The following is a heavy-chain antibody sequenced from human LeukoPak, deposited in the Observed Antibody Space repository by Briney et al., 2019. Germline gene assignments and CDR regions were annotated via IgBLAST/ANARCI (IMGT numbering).Heavy chain of an antibody. D-gene: IGHD6-13*01. V-gene: IGHV2-70*11. J-gene: IGHJ4*02. CDR3: ARSIAAAGRNYLFDY. CDR1: GFSLSTCGMC. CDR2: IVWDDDK. Sequence: SGPALVKPTQTLTLTCTFSGFSLSTCGMCVSWVRQPPGKALEWLARIVWDDDKYYSTSLKTRLTISNDTSKNQVVLTMTNMDPVDTATYYCARSIAAAGRNYLFDYWGQGTLVTVSS.